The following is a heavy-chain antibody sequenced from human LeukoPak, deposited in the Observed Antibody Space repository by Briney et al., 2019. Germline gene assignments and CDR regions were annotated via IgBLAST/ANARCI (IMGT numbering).Heavy chain of an antibody. CDR1: GFTFSRYG. Sequence: GGSLRLSCAASGFTFSRYGMQWVSQARGKGREGVAFLRYTGSNKYYADSVKGRFTIYRDNYKNRLYLQMNSLRADDTAVYYCVKDGHNDWLYYFDYWGQGALVTVSS. CDR2: LRYTGSNK. D-gene: IGHD3-9*01. CDR3: VKDGHNDWLYYFDY. J-gene: IGHJ4*02. V-gene: IGHV3-30*02.